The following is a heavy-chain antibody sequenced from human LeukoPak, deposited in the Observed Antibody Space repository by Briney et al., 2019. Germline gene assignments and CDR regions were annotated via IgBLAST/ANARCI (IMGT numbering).Heavy chain of an antibody. CDR2: INPSGGST. Sequence: ASVKVSFKASGYTFTSYYMHWVRQAPGQGLEWMGIINPSGGSTSYAQKFQGRVTMTRDTSTSTVYMELSSLRSEDTAVYYCARGVVVSARPYNWFDLWGEGTLVTVSS. V-gene: IGHV1-46*01. J-gene: IGHJ5*02. D-gene: IGHD2-15*01. CDR1: GYTFTSYY. CDR3: ARGVVVSARPYNWFDL.